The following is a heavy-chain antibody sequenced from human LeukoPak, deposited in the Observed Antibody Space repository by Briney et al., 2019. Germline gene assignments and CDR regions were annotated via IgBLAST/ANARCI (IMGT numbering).Heavy chain of an antibody. CDR2: IYTSGST. D-gene: IGHD1-26*01. J-gene: IGHJ4*02. CDR1: GGSISSGSYY. V-gene: IGHV4-61*02. CDR3: ARSSVVGATSSFDY. Sequence: SQTLSLTCTVSGGSISSGSYYWSWLRQPAGKGLEWIGRIYTSGSTNYNPSLKSRVTISVDTSKNQFSLKLSSVTAADTAVYYCARSSVVGATSSFDYWGQGTLVTVSS.